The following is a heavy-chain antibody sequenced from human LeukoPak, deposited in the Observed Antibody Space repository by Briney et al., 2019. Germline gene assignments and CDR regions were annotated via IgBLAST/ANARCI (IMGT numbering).Heavy chain of an antibody. CDR1: GYTFTSYD. D-gene: IGHD1-1*01. CDR3: ARDRGAYNWSDGDYYYYMDV. J-gene: IGHJ6*03. CDR2: MNPNSGNT. Sequence: ASVKVSCKASGYTFTSYDINWVRQATGQGLEWMGWMNPNSGNTGYAQKFQGRVTITRNTSISTAYMELSSLRSEDTAVYYCARDRGAYNWSDGDYYYYMDVWGKGTTVTVSS. V-gene: IGHV1-8*03.